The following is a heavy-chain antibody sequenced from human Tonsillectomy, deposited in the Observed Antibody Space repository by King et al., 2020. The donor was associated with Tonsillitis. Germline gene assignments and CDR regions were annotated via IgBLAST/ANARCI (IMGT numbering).Heavy chain of an antibody. V-gene: IGHV1-3*01. CDR2: INSGNGNT. Sequence: QLVQSGAEVKKPGASVKISCKTSGYSFTVHPMHWVRQAPGQRLEWMGWINSGNGNTHYSQKFQGRVTITRDTSASTTFMELTSLRSEDTAVYYCARDHRYCSGCSCYFPPDFWGQGTLVTVSS. CDR3: ARDHRYCSGCSCYFPPDF. J-gene: IGHJ4*02. CDR1: GYSFTVHP. D-gene: IGHD2-15*01.